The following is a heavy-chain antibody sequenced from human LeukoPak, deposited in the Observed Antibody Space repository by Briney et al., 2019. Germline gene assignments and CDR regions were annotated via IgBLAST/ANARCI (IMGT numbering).Heavy chain of an antibody. CDR2: ISYDGSNK. CDR1: GFTFSSYA. D-gene: IGHD3-22*01. CDR3: ARVDDSSGLEDVFDY. J-gene: IGHJ4*02. V-gene: IGHV3-30-3*01. Sequence: PGGSLRLSCAASGFTFSSYAMHWFRQAPGKGLEWVAVISYDGSNKYYADSVKGRFTISRDNSKNTLYLQMNSLRAEDTAVYYCARVDDSSGLEDVFDYWGQGTLVTVSS.